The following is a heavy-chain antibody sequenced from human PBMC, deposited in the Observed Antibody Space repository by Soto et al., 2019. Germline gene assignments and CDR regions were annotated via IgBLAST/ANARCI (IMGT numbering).Heavy chain of an antibody. CDR2: ISGSGGST. J-gene: IGHJ6*02. D-gene: IGHD6-13*01. CDR3: AKVHSSTPTYYYYGMDV. Sequence: GGSLRLSCAASGFTFSSYAMSWVRQAPGKGLEWVSAISGSGGSTYYADSVKGRFTISGDNSKNTLYLQMNSLRAEDTAVYYCAKVHSSTPTYYYYGMDVWGQGTTVTVSS. CDR1: GFTFSSYA. V-gene: IGHV3-23*01.